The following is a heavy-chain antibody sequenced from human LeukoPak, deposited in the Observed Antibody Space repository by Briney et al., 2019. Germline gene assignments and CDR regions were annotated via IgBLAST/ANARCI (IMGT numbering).Heavy chain of an antibody. V-gene: IGHV4-59*01. Sequence: SETLSLTCVVSGGSISYYYWSWIRQPPGKGLEWIGYISYSGTTNCNPSLKSRVTISVDTSKNQFSLKLSSVTAADTALYYCARVGTYYYETSASYIPDWTFDLWGRGTLVTVSS. CDR3: ARVGTYYYETSASYIPDWTFDL. CDR1: GGSISYYY. D-gene: IGHD3-22*01. J-gene: IGHJ2*01. CDR2: ISYSGTT.